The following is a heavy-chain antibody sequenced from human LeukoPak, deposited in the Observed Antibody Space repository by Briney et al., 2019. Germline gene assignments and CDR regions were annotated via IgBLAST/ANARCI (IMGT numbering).Heavy chain of an antibody. CDR3: AHVPGRYSSSSGYYYYGMDV. D-gene: IGHD6-6*01. V-gene: IGHV2-5*02. J-gene: IGHJ6*02. Sequence: ESGPTLVNPTQTLTLTCTFSGFSLSTSGVGVGWIRQPPGKALEWLALLYWDDDKRYSPSLKSRLTITKDSSINQVVLTMTHMDPVDTATYYCAHVPGRYSSSSGYYYYGMDVWGQGTTVTVSS. CDR1: GFSLSTSGVG. CDR2: LYWDDDK.